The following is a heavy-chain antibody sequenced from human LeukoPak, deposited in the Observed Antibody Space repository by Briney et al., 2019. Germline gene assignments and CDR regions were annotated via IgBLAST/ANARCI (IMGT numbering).Heavy chain of an antibody. CDR3: AKGSGWYV. J-gene: IGHJ4*02. CDR2: INTGGGTT. Sequence: GGALRLFCAASGFTLISFSMTRVRPAPGEGVEWVSAINTGGGTTDYADSVKGRFTISRDNSKNTLYLQMNSLRAEDTAVYYCAKGSGWYVWGQGTLVTVSS. V-gene: IGHV3-23*01. CDR1: GFTLISFS. D-gene: IGHD6-19*01.